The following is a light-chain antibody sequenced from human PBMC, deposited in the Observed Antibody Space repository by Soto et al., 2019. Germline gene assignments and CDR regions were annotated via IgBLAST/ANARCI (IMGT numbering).Light chain of an antibody. CDR1: QSISSW. CDR3: QHRGT. V-gene: IGKV1-5*01. CDR2: DAS. J-gene: IGKJ4*01. Sequence: DIQMTQSPSTLSASVGDRVTITCRASQSISSWLAWYQQRAGKAPKILIYDASSLESGVPSRFSGSGSGTEFTLTISSLQPYDFATYYCQHRGTFGGGTKVEIK.